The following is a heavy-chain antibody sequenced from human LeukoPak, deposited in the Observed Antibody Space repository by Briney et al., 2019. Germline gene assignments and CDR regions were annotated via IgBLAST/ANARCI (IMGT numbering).Heavy chain of an antibody. D-gene: IGHD6-19*01. CDR2: INTNTGNP. Sequence: GGSLRLSCAASGYTFTSYAMNWVRQAPGQGLEWMGWINTNTGNPTYAQGFTGRFVFSLDTSVSTAYLQISSLKAEDTAVYYCASLAVAGLPLQREIFDYWGQGTLVTVSS. V-gene: IGHV7-4-1*02. J-gene: IGHJ4*02. CDR3: ASLAVAGLPLQREIFDY. CDR1: GYTFTSYA.